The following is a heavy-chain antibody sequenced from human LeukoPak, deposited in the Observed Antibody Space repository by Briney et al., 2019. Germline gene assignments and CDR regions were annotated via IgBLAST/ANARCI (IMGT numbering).Heavy chain of an antibody. D-gene: IGHD2-15*01. J-gene: IGHJ4*02. CDR3: ARVGSRYCSGANCYDGF. Sequence: GGSLRLSCAASGFTFSSYAMHWVRQAPGKGLEWVAVISYDGSNKYYADSVKGRFTISRDNSKNTLYLQMNNLRAEDTAIYYCARVGSRYCSGANCYDGFWGQGTLVSVSS. CDR2: ISYDGSNK. CDR1: GFTFSSYA. V-gene: IGHV3-30-3*01.